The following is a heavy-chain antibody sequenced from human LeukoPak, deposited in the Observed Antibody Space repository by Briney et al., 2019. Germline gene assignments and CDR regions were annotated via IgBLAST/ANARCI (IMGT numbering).Heavy chain of an antibody. CDR2: ISGSGDNT. Sequence: GGSLRLSCASSGFTFSNYAMSWVRQAPGKGLEWVSAISGSGDNTYYADSVKGRFTVSRDNSKNTLYVQMKSLRAEDTAVYYCAKDFVVVPGNVNYFDYWGQGTLVTVSS. CDR1: GFTFSNYA. D-gene: IGHD2-21*02. J-gene: IGHJ4*02. V-gene: IGHV3-23*01. CDR3: AKDFVVVPGNVNYFDY.